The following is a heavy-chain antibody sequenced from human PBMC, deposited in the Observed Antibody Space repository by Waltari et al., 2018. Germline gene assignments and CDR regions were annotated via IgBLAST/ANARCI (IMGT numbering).Heavy chain of an antibody. CDR1: GFTFSSYG. D-gene: IGHD3-3*01. CDR3: AKDFGRFGVVIIQYFDY. V-gene: IGHV3-30*02. J-gene: IGHJ4*02. CDR2: IRYDGSNK. Sequence: QVQLVESGGGVVQPGGSLRLSCAASGFTFSSYGMHWVRQAPGKGLEWVAFIRYDGSNKYYADSVKGRFTISRDNSKNTLYLQMNSLRAEDTAVYYCAKDFGRFGVVIIQYFDYWGQGTLVTVSS.